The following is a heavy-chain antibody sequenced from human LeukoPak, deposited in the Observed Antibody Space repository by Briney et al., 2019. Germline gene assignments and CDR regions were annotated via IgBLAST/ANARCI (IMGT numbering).Heavy chain of an antibody. J-gene: IGHJ4*02. CDR3: ARGHSSGWKQYYFDY. V-gene: IGHV1-46*01. CDR2: INPSGGST. Sequence: GASVKVSCKASGYTFTSYYMNWVRQAPGQGLEWMGIINPSGGSTSYAQKFQGRVTMTRDTSTSTVYMELSSLRSEDTAVYYCARGHSSGWKQYYFDYWGQGTLVTVSS. CDR1: GYTFTSYY. D-gene: IGHD6-19*01.